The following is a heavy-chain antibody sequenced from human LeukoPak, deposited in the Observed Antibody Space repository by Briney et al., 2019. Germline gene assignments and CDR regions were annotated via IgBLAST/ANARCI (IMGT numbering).Heavy chain of an antibody. Sequence: GESLKISCKGSGYRFTSYWIGWVRQMPGKGLEWMGIIYAGDSDTRYSPSFQGQVTISVDKSISTAYLQWSSLKASDTAMYYCTRLLRNIAAAVYYFDYWGQGTLVTVSS. J-gene: IGHJ4*02. CDR1: GYRFTSYW. CDR3: TRLLRNIAAAVYYFDY. V-gene: IGHV5-51*01. D-gene: IGHD6-13*01. CDR2: IYAGDSDT.